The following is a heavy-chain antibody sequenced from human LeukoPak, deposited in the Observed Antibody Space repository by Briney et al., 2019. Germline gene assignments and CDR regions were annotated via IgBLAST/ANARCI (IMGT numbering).Heavy chain of an antibody. V-gene: IGHV1-69*05. CDR3: ARVSVDSGYYYLDF. J-gene: IGHJ4*02. Sequence: SVKVSCKASGGTFSSYTVTWVRQAPGQGLEWMGGIIPMFRTSNYAQKFQGRVTVTTDESTSTAYMESTSLRSEDTAVYYCARVSVDSGYYYLDFWGQGALVTVSS. CDR2: IIPMFRTS. D-gene: IGHD3-22*01. CDR1: GGTFSSYT.